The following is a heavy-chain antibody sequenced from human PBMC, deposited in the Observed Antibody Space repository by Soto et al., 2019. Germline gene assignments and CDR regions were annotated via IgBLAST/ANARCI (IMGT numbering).Heavy chain of an antibody. V-gene: IGHV4-30-4*01. CDR1: GGSISSADHY. CDR3: PRLRGETEKNYFAP. D-gene: IGHD3-16*01. J-gene: IGHJ5*02. CDR2: IYHSGNT. Sequence: PSETLSLTCSVSGGSISSADHYWTWIRQPPGKGLEWMGYIYHSGNTHYNPSLKRRITISIDTSTNRFSLPLTSVPAADTAVYFCPRLRGETEKNYFAPGGQGALVHFPS.